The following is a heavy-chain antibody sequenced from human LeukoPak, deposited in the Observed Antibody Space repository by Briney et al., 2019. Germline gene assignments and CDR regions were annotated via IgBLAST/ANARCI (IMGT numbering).Heavy chain of an antibody. J-gene: IGHJ4*02. CDR1: GDSISDGHYY. D-gene: IGHD3-10*01. V-gene: IGHV4-61*09. CDR2: ISTNGRT. CDR3: ARHRTLWFGEIPVPYYLDY. Sequence: SETLSLTCTVSGDSISDGHYYWTWIRQPAGKGLEWIGQISTNGRTNYNPALKSRVSMSVDKSRSHFSLSFSSASATDTAVYYCARHRTLWFGEIPVPYYLDYWGQGILVTVSS.